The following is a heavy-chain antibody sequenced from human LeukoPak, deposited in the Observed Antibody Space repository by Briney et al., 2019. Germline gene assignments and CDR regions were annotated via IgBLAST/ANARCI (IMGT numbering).Heavy chain of an antibody. J-gene: IGHJ2*01. V-gene: IGHV5-51*01. CDR3: ARPAVYYYGSGGEGYFDL. CDR1: GYSFTTYW. D-gene: IGHD3-10*01. CDR2: IYPGDSDT. Sequence: GASLQISCKGSGYSFTTYWIGWVRQMPGKGLEWMGIIYPGDSDTRYSPSFQGQVTISADKSISTAYLQWSSLKASDTAMYYCARPAVYYYGSGGEGYFDLWGRGTLVTVSS.